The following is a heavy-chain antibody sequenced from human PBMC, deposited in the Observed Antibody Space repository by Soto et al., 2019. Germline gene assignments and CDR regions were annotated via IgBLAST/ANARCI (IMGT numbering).Heavy chain of an antibody. Sequence: QVQLVQSGAEVKKPGASVKVSCKASGYTFASYAISWMRQAPGQGLECMGWISAYNGNTNYAQKLQGRVTMTTDTSPSTAYMELRSLGSDDTAVYYCARDPPPPDYWGQGTLVTVSS. CDR2: ISAYNGNT. CDR3: ARDPPPPDY. J-gene: IGHJ4*02. V-gene: IGHV1-18*01. CDR1: GYTFASYA.